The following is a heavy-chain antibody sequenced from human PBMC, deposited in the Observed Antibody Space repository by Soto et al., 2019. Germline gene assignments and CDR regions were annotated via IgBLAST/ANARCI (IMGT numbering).Heavy chain of an antibody. CDR2: ISYDGSNE. Sequence: PGGSLRLSCAASGFTFSSYAMHWVRQAPGKGLEWVAVISYDGSNEYYADSVKGRFTISRDNSKNTLYLQMNSLRAEDTAVYYCARDWADSSGYFPPDYWGQGTLVTVSS. CDR3: ARDWADSSGYFPPDY. J-gene: IGHJ4*02. CDR1: GFTFSSYA. D-gene: IGHD3-22*01. V-gene: IGHV3-30-3*01.